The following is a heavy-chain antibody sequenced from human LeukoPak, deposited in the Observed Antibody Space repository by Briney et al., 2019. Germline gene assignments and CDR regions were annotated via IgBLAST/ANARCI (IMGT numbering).Heavy chain of an antibody. V-gene: IGHV3-21*04. CDR3: AKGILPLVTMVRGVTPPYPLLYYYYGMDV. J-gene: IGHJ6*02. CDR2: ISSSSSYI. CDR1: GFTFSIYS. D-gene: IGHD3-10*01. Sequence: GGSLRLSCAASGFTFSIYSMNWVRQAPGKGLEWVSSISSSSSYIYYADSVKGRFTISRDNAKNSLYLQMNSLRAEDTALYYCAKGILPLVTMVRGVTPPYPLLYYYYGMDVWGQGTTVTVSS.